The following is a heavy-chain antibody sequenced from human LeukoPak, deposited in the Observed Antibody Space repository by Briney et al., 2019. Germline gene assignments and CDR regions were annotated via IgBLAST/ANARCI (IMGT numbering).Heavy chain of an antibody. CDR2: TSDRGDYT. CDR1: GFTFSSYS. Sequence: GGSLRLSCAASGFTFSSYSMSWVRQAPGKGLKWVSGTSDRGDYTYYADSVKGRFTISRDTSKNTLYLQMNSLRAEDTALYFCAKKAQYDGHYPLDYWGQGTLVTVPA. V-gene: IGHV3-23*01. CDR3: AKKAQYDGHYPLDY. J-gene: IGHJ4*02. D-gene: IGHD4/OR15-4a*01.